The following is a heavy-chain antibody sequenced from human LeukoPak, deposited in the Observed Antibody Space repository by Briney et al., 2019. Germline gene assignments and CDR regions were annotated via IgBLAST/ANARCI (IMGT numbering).Heavy chain of an antibody. D-gene: IGHD3-10*01. V-gene: IGHV3-53*01. CDR2: IYSGGST. Sequence: GGSLRLSCAASEFSVGSNYMTWVRQAPGKGLEWVSVIYSGGSTYYADSVKGRFTISRDNSKSTLYIQMNSLRAEDTAVYYCARAKPKNMVRGLIMRRESRYYFDYWGQGTLVTVSS. CDR3: ARAKPKNMVRGLIMRRESRYYFDY. CDR1: EFSVGSNY. J-gene: IGHJ4*02.